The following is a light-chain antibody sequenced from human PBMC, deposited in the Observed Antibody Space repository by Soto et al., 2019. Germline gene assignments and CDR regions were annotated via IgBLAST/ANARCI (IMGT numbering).Light chain of an antibody. Sequence: DIVMTQSPLSLPVTPGEPASISCRSSQSLLHSNGYNYWVGYLQKPGQSPQPLIYLVSNRASGVPEGFSGSGSGTDFTLKISRVEAEDVGVYYCMQALQTPPWTFGQGTKVEIK. CDR3: MQALQTPPWT. CDR2: LVS. CDR1: QSLLHSNGYNY. J-gene: IGKJ1*01. V-gene: IGKV2-28*01.